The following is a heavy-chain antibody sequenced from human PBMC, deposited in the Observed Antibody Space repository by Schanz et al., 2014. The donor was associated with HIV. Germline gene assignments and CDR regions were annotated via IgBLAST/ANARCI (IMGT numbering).Heavy chain of an antibody. J-gene: IGHJ3*02. Sequence: QLVQSGAEVKRPGSSVKVSCKVTGGTFSIIAINWVRQAPGQGLHWMGGLAPVSTTAHLAKRFKGRVTITADQSTNTGYMELSRLDSEDTAVYYCATSTPYLYDPDAFDIWGQGTLVTVSS. V-gene: IGHV1-69*01. D-gene: IGHD3-16*01. CDR3: ATSTPYLYDPDAFDI. CDR1: GGTFSIIA. CDR2: LAPVSTTA.